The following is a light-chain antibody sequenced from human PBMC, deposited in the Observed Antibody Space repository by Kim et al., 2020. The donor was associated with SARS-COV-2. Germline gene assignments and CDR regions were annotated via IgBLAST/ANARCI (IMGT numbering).Light chain of an antibody. CDR1: QSVGSY. Sequence: LSPGERATLSCRASQSVGSYLAWYQLKFGQAPRLLIYDASNRVTGIPARFSGSGSATDFTLTISSLEPEDRAVYYCQQRSNWPLTFGGGTKVDIK. J-gene: IGKJ4*01. CDR2: DAS. CDR3: QQRSNWPLT. V-gene: IGKV3-11*01.